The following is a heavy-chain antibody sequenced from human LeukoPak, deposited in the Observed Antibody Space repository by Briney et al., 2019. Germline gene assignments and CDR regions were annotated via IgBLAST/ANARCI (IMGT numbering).Heavy chain of an antibody. V-gene: IGHV3-23*01. D-gene: IGHD3-3*01. CDR3: ARDAYYDFWSGYCPFDY. Sequence: GGSLRLSCAASGFTFSSYAMSWVRQAPGKGLEWVSAISGSGGSTYYADSVKGRFTISRDNSKNTLYLQMNSPRAEDTAVYYCARDAYYDFWSGYCPFDYWGQGTLVTVSS. CDR2: ISGSGGST. J-gene: IGHJ4*02. CDR1: GFTFSSYA.